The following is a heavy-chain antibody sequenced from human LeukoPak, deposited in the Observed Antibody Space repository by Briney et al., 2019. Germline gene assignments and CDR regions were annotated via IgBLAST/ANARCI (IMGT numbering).Heavy chain of an antibody. J-gene: IGHJ4*02. CDR2: MNPNSGNT. V-gene: IGHV1-8*01. Sequence: ASVEVSCKASGYTFTTYDINWVRQATGQGLEWMGWMNPNSGNTGYAQKFQGRVTMTRSTSISTAYMELSSLRSEDTAVYYCARSVRDGYIDYWGQGTLVTVSS. CDR1: GYTFTTYD. D-gene: IGHD5-24*01. CDR3: ARSVRDGYIDY.